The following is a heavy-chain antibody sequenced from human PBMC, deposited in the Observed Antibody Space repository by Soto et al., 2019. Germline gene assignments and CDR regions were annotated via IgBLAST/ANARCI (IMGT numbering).Heavy chain of an antibody. CDR3: ASRAGPVGAFDI. D-gene: IGHD3-10*01. J-gene: IGHJ3*02. CDR2: IYHSGST. Sequence: SETLSLTCAVSSGSISSSNWWSWVRQPPGKGLEWIGEIYHSGSTNYNPSLKSRVTISVDKSKNQFSLKLSSVTAADTAVYYCASRAGPVGAFDIWGQGTMVTVSS. CDR1: SGSISSSNW. V-gene: IGHV4-4*02.